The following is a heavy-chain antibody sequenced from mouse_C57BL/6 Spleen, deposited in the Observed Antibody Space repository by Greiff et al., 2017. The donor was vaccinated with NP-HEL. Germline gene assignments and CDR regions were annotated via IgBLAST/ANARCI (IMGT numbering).Heavy chain of an antibody. CDR3: ATPNWDGWAY. CDR2: IYPGDGDT. V-gene: IGHV1-82*01. Sequence: QVQLQQPGPELVKPGASVKISCKASGYAFSSSWMNWVKQRPGKGLEWIGRIYPGDGDTNYNGKFKGKATLTEDKSSSTAYMQRSSLTSEDSAVYFCATPNWDGWAYWGQGTLVTVSA. J-gene: IGHJ3*01. CDR1: GYAFSSSW. D-gene: IGHD4-1*01.